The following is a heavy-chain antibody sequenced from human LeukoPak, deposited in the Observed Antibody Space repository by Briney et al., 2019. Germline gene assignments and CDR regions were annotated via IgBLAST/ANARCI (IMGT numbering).Heavy chain of an antibody. D-gene: IGHD4-23*01. J-gene: IGHJ4*02. CDR3: ARDRGYSSFDY. CDR1: AFTFSSYW. V-gene: IGHV3-7*01. Sequence: GGSLRLSCEASAFTFSSYWMSWVRQAPGKGLEWVANIKEDGSEINYVDSVKGRFTISRDNAKNSLFLQMNSLRVEDTAVYYCARDRGYSSFDYWGQGTLITVSS. CDR2: IKEDGSEI.